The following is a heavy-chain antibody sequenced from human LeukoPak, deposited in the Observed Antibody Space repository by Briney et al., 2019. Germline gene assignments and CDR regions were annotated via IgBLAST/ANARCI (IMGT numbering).Heavy chain of an antibody. CDR2: IYYSGST. CDR3: ARQLGIGWFDP. J-gene: IGHJ5*02. V-gene: IGHV4-59*08. CDR1: GGSISSYY. D-gene: IGHD2-15*01. Sequence: SETLSLTCTVSGGSISSYYWSWIRQPPGKGLEWIGYIYYSGSTNYNPSLKSRVTISVDTSKNQFSLKLSSVTAAGTAVYYCARQLGIGWFDPWGQGTLVTVSS.